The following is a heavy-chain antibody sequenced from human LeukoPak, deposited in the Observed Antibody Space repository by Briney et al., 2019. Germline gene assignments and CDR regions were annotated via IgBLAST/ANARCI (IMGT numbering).Heavy chain of an antibody. CDR3: ARDRGSIAAAGGGYDY. D-gene: IGHD6-13*01. J-gene: IGHJ4*02. Sequence: PGGSLRLSCAASGFTVSSNYTSWVRQAPGKGLEWVSVIYSGGSTYYADSVKGRFTISRDNSKNTLYLQMNSLRAEDTAVYYCARDRGSIAAAGGGYDYWGQGTLVTVSS. V-gene: IGHV3-53*01. CDR2: IYSGGST. CDR1: GFTVSSNY.